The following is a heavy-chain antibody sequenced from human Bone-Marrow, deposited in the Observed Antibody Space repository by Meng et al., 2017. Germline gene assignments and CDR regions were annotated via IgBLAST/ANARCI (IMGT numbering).Heavy chain of an antibody. V-gene: IGHV4-30-2*01. Sequence: QLQLQESGSGLVKPSQTLSLTCAVSGGSISSDNYPWGWIRQPPGKGRESIGYIYHSGTAYYNPSLESRVTISVDRSKNQFSLKLSSVTAADTAVYYCARGDGYNRYFDYWGQGTLVTVSS. J-gene: IGHJ4*02. D-gene: IGHD5-24*01. CDR2: IYHSGTA. CDR3: ARGDGYNRYFDY. CDR1: GGSISSDNYP.